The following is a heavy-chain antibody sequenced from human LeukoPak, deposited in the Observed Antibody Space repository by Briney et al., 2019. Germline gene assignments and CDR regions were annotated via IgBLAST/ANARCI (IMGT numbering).Heavy chain of an antibody. V-gene: IGHV3-30-3*01. Sequence: PGGSLRLSCAASGFTFPSYALHWVRQAPDKGLEWVAVISYDGDETSYADSVKGRFTISRDNSKNRLYLQMNSLRAEDWAMYYCARSGPDLGFDYWGQGTLVIVSS. CDR1: GFTFPSYA. CDR3: ARSGPDLGFDY. CDR2: ISYDGDET. J-gene: IGHJ4*02.